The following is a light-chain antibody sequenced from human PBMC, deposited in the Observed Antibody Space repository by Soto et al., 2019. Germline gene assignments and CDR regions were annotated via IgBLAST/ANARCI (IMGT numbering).Light chain of an antibody. V-gene: IGKV3-20*01. Sequence: EIVLTQSPGTLSLARGERATLSCRASQSVSSSYLAWYQQKPGQAPRLLIYGASSRATGIPDRFSGSGSGTDFTLTISRLEPEDFAVYYCQQYASSPVYTFGQGTKLEIK. CDR1: QSVSSSY. J-gene: IGKJ2*01. CDR2: GAS. CDR3: QQYASSPVYT.